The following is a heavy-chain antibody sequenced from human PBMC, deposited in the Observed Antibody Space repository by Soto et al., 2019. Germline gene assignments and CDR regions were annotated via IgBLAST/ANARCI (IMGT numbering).Heavy chain of an antibody. CDR2: VNWNGGST. J-gene: IGHJ3*02. Sequence: EVQLVESGGSVVRPGGSLRLSCVASGFTFDNYGMTWVRQAPGKGLEWVSGVNWNGGSTEYADSVKGRFTICRDNAKNSLYLQMNSLRVEDTALYYCARASSKKYSSSWFDAFEIWGQGTMVTVSS. CDR3: ARASSKKYSSSWFDAFEI. CDR1: GFTFDNYG. D-gene: IGHD6-13*01. V-gene: IGHV3-20*04.